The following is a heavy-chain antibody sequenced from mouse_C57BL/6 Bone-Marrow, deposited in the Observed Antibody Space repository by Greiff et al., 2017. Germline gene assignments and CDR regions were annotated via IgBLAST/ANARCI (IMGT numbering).Heavy chain of an antibody. CDR2: IRSKSNNYAT. Sequence: EVNLVESGGGLVQPKGSLKLSCAASGFSFNTYAMNWVRQAPGKGLEWVARIRSKSNNYATYYADSVKDRFTISRDDSESMLYLQMNNLKTEDTAMYYCVRRAPYGRSYFDYWGQGTTLTVSS. CDR1: GFSFNTYA. V-gene: IGHV10-1*01. CDR3: VRRAPYGRSYFDY. J-gene: IGHJ2*01. D-gene: IGHD1-1*01.